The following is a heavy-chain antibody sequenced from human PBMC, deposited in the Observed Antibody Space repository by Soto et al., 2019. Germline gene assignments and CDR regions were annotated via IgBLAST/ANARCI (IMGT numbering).Heavy chain of an antibody. CDR3: ARHSWAYYFDY. CDR1: GGSISSSSYY. Sequence: QLQLQESGPGLVKPSETLSLTCTVSGGSISSSSYYWGWIRQPPGKGLEWIGSIYYSGSTYYNPSLKGRVTISVDTSKNQFSLKLSSVTAADTAVYYCARHSWAYYFDYWGQGTLVTVSS. CDR2: IYYSGST. D-gene: IGHD7-27*01. J-gene: IGHJ4*02. V-gene: IGHV4-39*01.